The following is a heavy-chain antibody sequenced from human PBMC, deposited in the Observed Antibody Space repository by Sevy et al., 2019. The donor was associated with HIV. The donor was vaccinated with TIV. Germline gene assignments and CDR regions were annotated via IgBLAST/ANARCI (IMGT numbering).Heavy chain of an antibody. CDR1: GGSITSLY. Sequence: SETLSLTCTVSGGSITSLYWNWIRQPPGKGLEWIANIYYNGHINYNPSLNSRFTLSLDTSKNQSPLRLSSVTAADTAMYYCAGENAWGRGYSWGQGTLVTVS. CDR2: IYYNGHI. CDR3: AGENAWGRGYS. J-gene: IGHJ4*02. V-gene: IGHV4-59*08. D-gene: IGHD1-26*01.